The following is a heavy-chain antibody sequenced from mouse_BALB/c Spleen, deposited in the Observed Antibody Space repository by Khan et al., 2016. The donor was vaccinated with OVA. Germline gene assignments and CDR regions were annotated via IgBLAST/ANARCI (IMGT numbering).Heavy chain of an antibody. J-gene: IGHJ1*01. D-gene: IGHD1-1*01. CDR3: ARDYYYGTGYFDV. Sequence: EVELVESGGGLVKPGGSLKLSCAASGFTFSSYAMSWVRQTPEKRLEWVASISSGGSTYYPDSVKGRFTISRDNARNILYLQMSSLRSEDTGMYYCARDYYYGTGYFDVWGAGTTVTVSS. CDR1: GFTFSSYA. CDR2: ISSGGST. V-gene: IGHV5-6-5*01.